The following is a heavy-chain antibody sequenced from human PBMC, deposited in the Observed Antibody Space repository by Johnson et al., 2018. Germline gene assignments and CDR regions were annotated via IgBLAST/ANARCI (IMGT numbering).Heavy chain of an antibody. Sequence: VQLQESGGGLVQPGGSLKLSCAASGFTFGGSAIHWVRQASGKGLEWVGRIRNKAHNYATAYAASVEDRVTVPRDDSGNTGYLQMNSLKTEDTALYYCARGPNDYRDSFDIWGQGTMVTVSA. J-gene: IGHJ3*02. CDR3: ARGPNDYRDSFDI. V-gene: IGHV3-73*02. CDR2: IRNKAHNYAT. CDR1: GFTFGGSA. D-gene: IGHD4-11*01.